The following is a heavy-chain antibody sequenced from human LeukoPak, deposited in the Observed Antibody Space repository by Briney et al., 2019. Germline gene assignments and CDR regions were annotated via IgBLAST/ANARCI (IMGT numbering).Heavy chain of an antibody. D-gene: IGHD4-11*01. CDR2: INHSGST. J-gene: IGHJ4*02. CDR3: ARGQSATYFDY. Sequence: SETLSLTCAVYGGSFSGYYWSWIRQPPGKGLEWIGEINHSGSTNYNPSLKSRVTISVDTSKDQFSLKLSSLTAADTAVYYCARGQSATYFDYWGQGTLVTVSS. V-gene: IGHV4-34*01. CDR1: GGSFSGYY.